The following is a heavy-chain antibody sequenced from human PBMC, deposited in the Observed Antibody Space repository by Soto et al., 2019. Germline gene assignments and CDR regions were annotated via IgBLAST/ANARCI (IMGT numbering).Heavy chain of an antibody. CDR3: ASKKGREYAFDI. V-gene: IGHV4-34*01. J-gene: IGHJ3*02. Sequence: SDTLSLTFAVYGWAFSGYYWSWIRQPPGKGLEWIGEINHSGSTNYNPSLKTRVTISVDTSKDQFSLKLSSVTAADTAVYYCASKKGREYAFDIWGQGTMVTVSS. CDR1: GWAFSGYY. D-gene: IGHD3-10*01. CDR2: INHSGST.